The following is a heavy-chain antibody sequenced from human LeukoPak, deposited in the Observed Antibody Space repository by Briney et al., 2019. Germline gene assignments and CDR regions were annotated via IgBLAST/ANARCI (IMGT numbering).Heavy chain of an antibody. CDR3: VKDRPCDVCMPMDA. J-gene: IGHJ6*02. D-gene: IGHD2-2*01. CDR1: GFTFSHYA. Sequence: GPSLRLSCATSGFTFSHYAFHWVRQAPGKGLEWVALIWYDGSHYTYEDSVKGRFTICRDNAKDRVYLKMNSLRCEDTAIYYCVKDRPCDVCMPMDAWGQGTTVTVSS. CDR2: IWYDGSHY. V-gene: IGHV3-33*06.